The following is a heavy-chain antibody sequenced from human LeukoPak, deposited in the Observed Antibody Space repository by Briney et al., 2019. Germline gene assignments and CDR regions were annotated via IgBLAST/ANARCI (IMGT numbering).Heavy chain of an antibody. CDR1: GFTFSNAW. Sequence: GGSLRLSCAASGFTFSNAWMSWVRQAPGKGLEWVGRIKSKTNGGTTDYPAPVKGRFTISRDDSKNTLYLQMNSLKIEDTAVYYCTTEYSSSYNWFNPWGQGTLVTVSS. J-gene: IGHJ5*02. CDR2: IKSKTNGGTT. CDR3: TTEYSSSYNWFNP. V-gene: IGHV3-15*01. D-gene: IGHD6-6*01.